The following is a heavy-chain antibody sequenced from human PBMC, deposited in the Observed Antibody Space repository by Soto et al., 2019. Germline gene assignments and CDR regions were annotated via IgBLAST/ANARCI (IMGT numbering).Heavy chain of an antibody. CDR2: ISWNSGSI. CDR3: ASHLKGDYGY. V-gene: IGHV3-9*01. Sequence: GGSLRLSCAASGFTFDDYAMHWVRQAPGKGLEWVSGISWNSGSIGYADSVKGRFTISRDNAKNSLYLQMNSLRAEDTALYYCASHLKGDYGYWGQGTLVTVSS. CDR1: GFTFDDYA. D-gene: IGHD4-17*01. J-gene: IGHJ4*02.